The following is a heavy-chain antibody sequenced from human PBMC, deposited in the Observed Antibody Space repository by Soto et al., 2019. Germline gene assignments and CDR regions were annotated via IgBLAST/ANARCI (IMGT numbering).Heavy chain of an antibody. CDR1: GFTFRRYA. CDR2: ISGSGIGT. J-gene: IGHJ5*02. CDR3: VRDKPTAYSSRYYSFDT. D-gene: IGHD6-13*01. V-gene: IGHV3-23*01. Sequence: EVQLLESGGGLAQPGGSLRLSCAASGFTFRRYAMSWVRQAPGKGLEWVSDISGSGIGTYYTDSVKGRFTISRDNSNNTLFLQMNSLRGDDTALYYCVRDKPTAYSSRYYSFDTWGQGTLVTVSS.